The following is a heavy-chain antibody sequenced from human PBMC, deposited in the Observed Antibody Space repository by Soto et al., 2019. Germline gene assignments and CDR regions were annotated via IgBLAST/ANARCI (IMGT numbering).Heavy chain of an antibody. CDR3: ARSVDFWSGKKYYFDY. Sequence: SETLSLTCAVYGGSFSGYYWIWIRQPPGKGLEWIGEINHSGSTNYNPSLKSRVTISVDTSKNQFSLKLSSVTAADTAVYYCARSVDFWSGKKYYFDYWGQRTLVTVSS. V-gene: IGHV4-34*01. J-gene: IGHJ4*02. CDR1: GGSFSGYY. D-gene: IGHD3-3*01. CDR2: INHSGST.